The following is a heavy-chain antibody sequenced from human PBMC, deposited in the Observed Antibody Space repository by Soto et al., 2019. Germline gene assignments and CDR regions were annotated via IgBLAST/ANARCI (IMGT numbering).Heavy chain of an antibody. V-gene: IGHV3-21*01. CDR1: GFPFWRYA. Sequence: PGGSLRLSCVASGFPFWRYAMAWVRQTPGKGMEWVSSISAGNTYIDYADSVKGRFTISRDNTKNSLFLQMNSLRAEDKGLYYCSRETGQDSGNFYYCARGTLVTVSS. D-gene: IGHD6-25*01. J-gene: IGHJ4*02. CDR3: SRETGQDSGNFYY. CDR2: ISAGNTYI.